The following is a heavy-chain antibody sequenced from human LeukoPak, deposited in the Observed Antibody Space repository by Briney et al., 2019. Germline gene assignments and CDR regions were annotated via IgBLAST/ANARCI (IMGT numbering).Heavy chain of an antibody. CDR3: AREENTLLWFGDGGAFDI. D-gene: IGHD3-10*01. CDR1: GYTFIGYY. CDR2: INPNSGGT. J-gene: IGHJ3*02. Sequence: ASVKVSCKASGYTFIGYYMHWVRQAPGQGLEWMGWINPNSGGTNYAQKFQGRVTMTRDTSISTAYMELSRLRSDDTAVYYCAREENTLLWFGDGGAFDIWGQGTMVTVSS. V-gene: IGHV1-2*02.